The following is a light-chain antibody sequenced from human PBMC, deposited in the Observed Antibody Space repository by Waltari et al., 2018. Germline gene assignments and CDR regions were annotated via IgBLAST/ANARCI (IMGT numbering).Light chain of an antibody. CDR1: ESISTY. J-gene: IGKJ1*01. CDR2: AAS. Sequence: DIQMTQSPSFLSASVGDRVTITCRASESISTYLNWYQQKPGKAPELLIYAASNLHRGVPSTFSGSGSGTDFILTISSLQREDFATYYCHQSYDTPTWTFGQGTTVDI. V-gene: IGKV1-39*01. CDR3: HQSYDTPTWT.